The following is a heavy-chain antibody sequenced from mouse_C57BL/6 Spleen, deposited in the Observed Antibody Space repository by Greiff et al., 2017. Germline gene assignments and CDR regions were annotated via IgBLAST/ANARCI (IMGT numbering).Heavy chain of an antibody. CDR3: ARDPYYGSSYGYFDV. Sequence: EVKVVESEGGLVQPGSSMKLSCTASGFTFSDYYMAWVRQVPEKGLEWVANINYDGSSTYYLDSLKSRFIISRDNAKNILYLQMSSLKSEDTATYYCARDPYYGSSYGYFDVWGTGTTGTVSS. D-gene: IGHD1-1*01. V-gene: IGHV5-16*01. CDR1: GFTFSDYY. CDR2: INYDGSST. J-gene: IGHJ1*03.